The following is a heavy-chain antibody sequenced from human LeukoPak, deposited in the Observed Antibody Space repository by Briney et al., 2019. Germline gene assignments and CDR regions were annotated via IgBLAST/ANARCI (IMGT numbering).Heavy chain of an antibody. Sequence: SETLSLTCTVSGGSISSSSYYWGWLRQPPGKGLEWIGSIYYSGSTYYNPSLKSRVTISVDTSKNQFSLKLSSVTAADTAVYYCARVQLPRYYFDYWGQGTLVTVSS. V-gene: IGHV4-39*07. D-gene: IGHD2-2*01. CDR1: GGSISSSSYY. CDR3: ARVQLPRYYFDY. CDR2: IYYSGST. J-gene: IGHJ4*02.